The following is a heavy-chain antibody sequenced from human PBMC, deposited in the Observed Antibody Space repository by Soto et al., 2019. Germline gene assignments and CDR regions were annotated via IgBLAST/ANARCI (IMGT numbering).Heavy chain of an antibody. V-gene: IGHV1-18*04. J-gene: IGHJ4*02. CDR3: ARTGGGMAGRALEY. Sequence: QVQLVQSGGEVRKPGASVEVSCKASGYMFTTYGISWVRQAPGQGLEWVAWISAYNGAKKYAQKFQDRVTMTTATPTSTIVLHLRNLTSDYTATYYGARTGGGMAGRALEYWGQGTLFTVSS. CDR1: GYMFTTYG. D-gene: IGHD3-16*01. CDR2: ISAYNGAK.